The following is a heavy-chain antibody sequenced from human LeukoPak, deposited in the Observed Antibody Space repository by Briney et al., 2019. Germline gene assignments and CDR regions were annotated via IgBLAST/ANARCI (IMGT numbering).Heavy chain of an antibody. J-gene: IGHJ6*03. Sequence: TSETLSLTCAVYGGSFSGYYWSWIRQPPGKGLEWIGEINHSGSTNYNPSLKSRVTISVDTSKNQFSLKLSSVTAADTAVYYCARTRCSGGSCKHRVPYYYYYMDVWGKGTTVTISS. CDR1: GGSFSGYY. CDR2: INHSGST. CDR3: ARTRCSGGSCKHRVPYYYYYMDV. V-gene: IGHV4-34*01. D-gene: IGHD2-15*01.